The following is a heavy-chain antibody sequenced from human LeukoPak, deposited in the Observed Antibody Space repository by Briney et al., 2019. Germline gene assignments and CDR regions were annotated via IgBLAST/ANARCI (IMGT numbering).Heavy chain of an antibody. CDR3: ARTQDWSHIANFDY. Sequence: ASVKVSCKASGYTLTYNNISWVRQAPGQGLEWMGIINPSGGSTSYAQKFQGRVTMTRDTSTSTVYMELSSLRSEDTAVYYCARTQDWSHIANFDYWGQGTLVTVSS. V-gene: IGHV1-46*01. D-gene: IGHD3/OR15-3a*01. J-gene: IGHJ4*02. CDR1: GYTLTYNN. CDR2: INPSGGST.